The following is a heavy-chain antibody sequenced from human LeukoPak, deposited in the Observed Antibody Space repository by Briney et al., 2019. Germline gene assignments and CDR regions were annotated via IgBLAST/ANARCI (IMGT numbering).Heavy chain of an antibody. Sequence: SETLSLTCSVSGGSISSSTYYWGWIRQPPGKGLEWIGSIYYSGSTYYKPSLKSRVTISVDTSKNQFSLKLNSVIAADTAVYYCARHSGSFYFYYYMDVWGKGTTVTVSS. CDR2: IYYSGST. CDR3: ARHSGSFYFYYYMDV. D-gene: IGHD1-26*01. V-gene: IGHV4-39*07. CDR1: GGSISSSTYY. J-gene: IGHJ6*03.